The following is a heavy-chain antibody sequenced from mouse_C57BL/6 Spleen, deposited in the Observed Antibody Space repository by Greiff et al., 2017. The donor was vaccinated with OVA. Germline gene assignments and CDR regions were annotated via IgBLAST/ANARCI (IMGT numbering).Heavy chain of an antibody. J-gene: IGHJ1*03. D-gene: IGHD4-1*01. CDR2: IYPRSGNT. CDR3: AREWDGYFDV. V-gene: IGHV1-81*01. Sequence: VQGVESGAELARPGASVKLSCKASGYTFLSYGISWVKQRTGQGLEWIGEIYPRSGNTYYNEKFKGKATLTADKSSSTAYMELRSLTSEDSAVYFCAREWDGYFDVWGKGTTVTVSS. CDR1: GYTFLSYG.